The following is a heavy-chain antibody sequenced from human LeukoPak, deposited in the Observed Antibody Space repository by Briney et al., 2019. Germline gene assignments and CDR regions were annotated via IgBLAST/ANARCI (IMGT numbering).Heavy chain of an antibody. CDR1: GYSFTSYW. D-gene: IGHD3-10*01. V-gene: IGHV5-51*01. Sequence: GESLKISCKGSGYSFTSYWIGWVRQMPGKGLEWMGIIYPGDSDTRYSPSFQGQVTISADKSISTAYLQWSSLKASDTAMYYCARVLLWFGELFPCGMDVWDQGTTVTVSS. CDR3: ARVLLWFGELFPCGMDV. J-gene: IGHJ6*02. CDR2: IYPGDSDT.